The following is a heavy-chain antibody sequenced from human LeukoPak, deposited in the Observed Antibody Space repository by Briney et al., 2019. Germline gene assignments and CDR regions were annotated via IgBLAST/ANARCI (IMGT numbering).Heavy chain of an antibody. D-gene: IGHD6-13*01. V-gene: IGHV3-30*04. CDR1: GFTFSSYA. CDR2: ISYDGSDK. Sequence: PGGSLRLSCAASGFTFSSYAMHWVRQAPGKGLEWVAVISYDGSDKNYADSVKGRFTISRDNPKNTLYLQMNSLRAEDTAVYYCARAPTWVSSWSFDYWGQGTLVTVSS. J-gene: IGHJ4*02. CDR3: ARAPTWVSSWSFDY.